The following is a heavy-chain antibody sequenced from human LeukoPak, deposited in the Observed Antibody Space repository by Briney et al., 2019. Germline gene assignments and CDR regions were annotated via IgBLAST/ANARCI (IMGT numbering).Heavy chain of an antibody. CDR1: GGSISSSSYY. CDR3: ARRAVTTVTPRLDY. D-gene: IGHD4-17*01. Sequence: SETLSLTCTVSGGSISSSSYYWGWIRQPPGTGLEWIGEINHSGSTNYNPSLKSRVTISVDTSKNQFSLKLSSVTAADTAVYYCARRAVTTVTPRLDYWGQGTLVTVSS. J-gene: IGHJ4*02. CDR2: INHSGST. V-gene: IGHV4-39*07.